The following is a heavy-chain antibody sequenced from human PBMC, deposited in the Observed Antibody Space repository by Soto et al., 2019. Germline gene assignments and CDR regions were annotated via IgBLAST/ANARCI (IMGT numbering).Heavy chain of an antibody. CDR2: INPDSGGT. V-gene: IGHV1-2*04. CDR3: AREGGYCSSTSRHRGAFDI. CDR1: GYTFTGFY. J-gene: IGHJ3*02. Sequence: ASVKVSCKASGYTFTGFYMHWVRQAPGQGLEWMGWINPDSGGTNYAQKFQGWVTMTRDTSISTAYMELSRLRSDDTAVYYCAREGGYCSSTSRHRGAFDIWGQGTMVTVSS. D-gene: IGHD2-2*01.